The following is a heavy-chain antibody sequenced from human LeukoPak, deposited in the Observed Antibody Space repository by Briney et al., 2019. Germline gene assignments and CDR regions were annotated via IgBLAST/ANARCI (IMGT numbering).Heavy chain of an antibody. CDR3: AKDQRCSSTSCYPIFDY. D-gene: IGHD2-2*01. V-gene: IGHV3-23*01. Sequence: GGSLRLSCAASGFTFSSYAMSWVRQAPGKGLEWVSAISGSGGSTYYADSVKGRFTISRDNSKNTLYLQMNSLRAEEKAVYYCAKDQRCSSTSCYPIFDYWGQGTLVTVSS. CDR1: GFTFSSYA. CDR2: ISGSGGST. J-gene: IGHJ4*02.